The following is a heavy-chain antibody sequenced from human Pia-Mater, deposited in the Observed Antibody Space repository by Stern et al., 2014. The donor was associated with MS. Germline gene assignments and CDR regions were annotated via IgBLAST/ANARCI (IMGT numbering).Heavy chain of an antibody. J-gene: IGHJ3*02. CDR3: AAEPMYYSDSVGAFDI. Sequence: QLVESGPEVKKPGTSVKVSCKASGFTFTSSAVQWVRQARGQTLEWIGWIRVGRGNTNYAQKFQERVTITRDMSTSTAYMELSSLRSEDTTVYYCAAEPMYYSDSVGAFDIWGQGTMVTVSS. D-gene: IGHD3-22*01. CDR2: IRVGRGNT. V-gene: IGHV1-58*01. CDR1: GFTFTSSA.